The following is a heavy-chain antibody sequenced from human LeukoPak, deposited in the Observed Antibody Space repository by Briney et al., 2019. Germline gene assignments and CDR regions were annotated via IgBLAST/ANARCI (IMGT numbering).Heavy chain of an antibody. Sequence: GGSQRLSCAASGLIFSDFGMHWVRQAPGKGLEWVAVISYDGINKYYADSVKGRFTISRDNSMNTLYLQMNSLRPEDTAIYYCVKDTSRTAAGTTWGSLDYWGQGTLVTVS. CDR1: GLIFSDFG. V-gene: IGHV3-30*18. D-gene: IGHD6-13*01. J-gene: IGHJ4*02. CDR3: VKDTSRTAAGTTWGSLDY. CDR2: ISYDGINK.